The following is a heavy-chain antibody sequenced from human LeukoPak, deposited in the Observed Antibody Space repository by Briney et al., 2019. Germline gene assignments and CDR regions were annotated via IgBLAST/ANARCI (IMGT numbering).Heavy chain of an antibody. CDR2: IYTSGST. CDR1: GGSLSSGSYY. V-gene: IGHV4-61*02. J-gene: IGHJ6*03. CDR3: ARERANYYYYMDV. Sequence: SQTLSLTCTVSGGSLSSGSYYWSWIRQPAGKGLEWIGRIYTSGSTNYNPSLKSRVTISVDTSKNQFSLKLSSVTAADTAVYYCARERANYYYYMDVWGKGTTVTVSS.